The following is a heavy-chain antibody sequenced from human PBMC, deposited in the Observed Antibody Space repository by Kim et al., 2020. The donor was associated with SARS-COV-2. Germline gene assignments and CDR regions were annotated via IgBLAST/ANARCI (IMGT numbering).Heavy chain of an antibody. V-gene: IGHV4-31*03. CDR2: IYYSGST. CDR1: GGSISSGGYY. J-gene: IGHJ4*02. D-gene: IGHD2-2*01. CDR3: ARGGGYQLLTPSFDY. Sequence: SETLSLTCTVSGGSISSGGYYWSWIRQHPGKGLEWIGYIYYSGSTYYNPSLKSRVTISVDTSKNQFSLKLSSVTAADTAVYYCARGGGYQLLTPSFDYWGQGTLVTVSS.